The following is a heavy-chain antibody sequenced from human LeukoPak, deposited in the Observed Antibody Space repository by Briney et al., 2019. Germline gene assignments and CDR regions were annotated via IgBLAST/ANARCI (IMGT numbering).Heavy chain of an antibody. CDR2: IWYDGSNK. CDR3: ARDPPYYDFWSGRNWFDP. J-gene: IGHJ5*02. D-gene: IGHD3-3*01. V-gene: IGHV3-33*01. CDR1: GFTFSSYG. Sequence: GGSLRLSCAASGFTFSSYGMHWVRQAPGKGLEWVAVIWYDGSNKYYADSVKGRFTISRDNSKNTLYLQMNSLRAEDTAVYYCARDPPYYDFWSGRNWFDPWGQGTLVTVSS.